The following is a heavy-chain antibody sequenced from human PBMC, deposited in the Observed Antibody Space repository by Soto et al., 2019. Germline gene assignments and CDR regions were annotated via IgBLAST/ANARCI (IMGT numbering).Heavy chain of an antibody. Sequence: LRLSCAVSGFSFNAYGMSWVRQAPGKGLEWISFISGGGGTIYYADSVKGRFISSRDNSKSTLYLQMTSLSVDDTAVYYCAKDRGNGDTPNIYSYYGIEVWGQGTTVTVSS. D-gene: IGHD2-21*02. CDR1: GFSFNAYG. J-gene: IGHJ6*02. CDR3: AKDRGNGDTPNIYSYYGIEV. CDR2: ISGGGGTI. V-gene: IGHV3-23*01.